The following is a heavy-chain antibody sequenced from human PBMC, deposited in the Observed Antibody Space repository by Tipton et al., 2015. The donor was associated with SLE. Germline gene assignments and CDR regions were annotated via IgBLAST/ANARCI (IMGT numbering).Heavy chain of an antibody. CDR2: ISGSGGST. V-gene: IGHV3-23*01. Sequence: SLRLSCAASGFTFSSYAMSWVRQAPGKGLEWVSGISGSGGSTYYADSVKGRFTISRDNSKNTLYLQMNSLRAEDTAVYYCARHVTSGQRYYFDYWGQGTLVTVSS. D-gene: IGHD6-19*01. CDR1: GFTFSSYA. J-gene: IGHJ4*02. CDR3: ARHVTSGQRYYFDY.